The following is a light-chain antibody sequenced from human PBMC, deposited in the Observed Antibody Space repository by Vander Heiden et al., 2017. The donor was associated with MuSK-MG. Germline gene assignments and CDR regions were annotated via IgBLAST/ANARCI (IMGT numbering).Light chain of an antibody. Sequence: PGQRVPLSCSGSSSHIGSNYVYWYQQLPGTAPKLLIYRNNQGPSGVPDRFSGSKAGTSASLAISGLWSEDEADYYCAAWDDSLSGYVFGTGTKVTVL. CDR3: AAWDDSLSGYV. J-gene: IGLJ1*01. CDR1: SSHIGSNY. V-gene: IGLV1-47*03. CDR2: RNN.